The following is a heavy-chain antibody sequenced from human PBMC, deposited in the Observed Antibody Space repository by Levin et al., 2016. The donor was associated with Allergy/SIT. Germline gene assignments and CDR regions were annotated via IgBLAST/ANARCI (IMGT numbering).Heavy chain of an antibody. D-gene: IGHD6-19*01. V-gene: IGHV3-72*01. Sequence: GGSLRLSCAASGFTFSDHYMDWVRQAPGKGLEWVGRIANKANSYTIEYAASVKGRFTISRDDSQNSLYLQMNSLETEDTAVYYCGRLGYSSAWYDYWGQGALVTVVL. CDR1: GFTFSDHY. CDR2: IANKANSYTI. J-gene: IGHJ4*02. CDR3: GRLGYSSAWYDY.